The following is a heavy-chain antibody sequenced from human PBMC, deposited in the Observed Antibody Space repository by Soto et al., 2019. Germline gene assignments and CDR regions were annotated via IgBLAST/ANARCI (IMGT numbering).Heavy chain of an antibody. D-gene: IGHD3-3*01. Sequence: QVQLVESGGGVVQPGRSLRLSCAASGFTFSSYAMHWVRQAPGKGLEWVAVISYDGSNKYYADSVKGRFTISRDNSKNTRYLQMNSLRAEDTAVYYCARERTYDFWSGYLNWGQGTLVTVSS. V-gene: IGHV3-30-3*01. CDR3: ARERTYDFWSGYLN. J-gene: IGHJ4*02. CDR2: ISYDGSNK. CDR1: GFTFSSYA.